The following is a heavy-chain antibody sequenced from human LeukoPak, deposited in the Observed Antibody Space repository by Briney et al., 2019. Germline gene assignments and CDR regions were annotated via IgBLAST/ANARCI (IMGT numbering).Heavy chain of an antibody. CDR3: AGGQEAATGQLPDWFDP. D-gene: IGHD2-15*01. CDR2: INHSGGT. Sequence: SETLSLTCAVYGGSFSGYYWSWIRQPPGKGLEWIGEINHSGGTNYNPSLKSRVTLSVDLSKSHFSLKLTSVTAADTAVYYCAGGQEAATGQLPDWFDPWGQGTLVTVSS. CDR1: GGSFSGYY. V-gene: IGHV4-34*01. J-gene: IGHJ5*02.